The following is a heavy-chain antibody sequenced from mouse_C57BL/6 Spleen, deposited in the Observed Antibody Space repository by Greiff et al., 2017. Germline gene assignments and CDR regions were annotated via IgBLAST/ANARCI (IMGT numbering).Heavy chain of an antibody. Sequence: QVQLQQSGAELVKPGASVKISCKASGYAFSSYWMNWVKQRPGKGLEWIGQIYPGDGDTNYNGKFKGKATLTADKSSSTAYMQLSSLTSEDSAVYFCARGYYGSSFDNWGQGTTLTVSS. D-gene: IGHD1-1*01. J-gene: IGHJ2*01. CDR3: ARGYYGSSFDN. CDR2: IYPGDGDT. CDR1: GYAFSSYW. V-gene: IGHV1-80*01.